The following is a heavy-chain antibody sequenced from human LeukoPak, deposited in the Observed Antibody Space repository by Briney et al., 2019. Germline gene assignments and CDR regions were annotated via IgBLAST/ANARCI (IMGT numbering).Heavy chain of an antibody. V-gene: IGHV3-30-3*01. Sequence: GRSLRLSCAASGFTFSSYAMHWVRQAPGKGLEWVAVISYDGSNKYYADSVKGRFTTSRDNSKNTLYLQMNSLRAVDTAVYHCASDGFGFRRIVVVPAAIDSWGQGTLVTVSS. J-gene: IGHJ4*02. CDR2: ISYDGSNK. D-gene: IGHD2-2*01. CDR1: GFTFSSYA. CDR3: ASDGFGFRRIVVVPAAIDS.